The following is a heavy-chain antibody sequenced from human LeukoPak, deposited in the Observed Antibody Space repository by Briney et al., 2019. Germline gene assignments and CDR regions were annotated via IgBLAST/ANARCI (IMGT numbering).Heavy chain of an antibody. Sequence: SETLSLTCTVSGGSISSGGYYWSWIRQHPGKGLEWIGYIYYSGSTYYNPSLKSRVTISVDTSKNQFSLKLSSVTAADTAVYYCARISRDGYNRWGQGTLVTVSS. CDR2: IYYSGST. CDR3: ARISRDGYNR. V-gene: IGHV4-31*03. J-gene: IGHJ5*02. D-gene: IGHD5-24*01. CDR1: GGSISSGGYY.